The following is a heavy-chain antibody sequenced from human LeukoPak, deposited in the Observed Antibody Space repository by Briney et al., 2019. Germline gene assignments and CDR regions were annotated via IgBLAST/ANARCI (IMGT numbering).Heavy chain of an antibody. CDR2: ISGSGDNT. V-gene: IGHV3-23*01. CDR3: AKDGVVVVPAAKDRYYYGMDV. Sequence: GGSLRLSCAASGFTFGTYAMSWVRQAPGKGLEWVSSISGSGDNTYYTDSVKGRFTISRDNSKNSLFLQMNSLRAEDTAVYYCAKDGVVVVPAAKDRYYYGMDVWGQGTTVTVSS. D-gene: IGHD2-2*01. CDR1: GFTFGTYA. J-gene: IGHJ6*02.